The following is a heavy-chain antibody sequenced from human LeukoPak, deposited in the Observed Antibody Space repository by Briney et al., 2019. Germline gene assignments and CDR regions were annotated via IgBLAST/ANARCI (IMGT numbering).Heavy chain of an antibody. CDR3: ARINSSSWYAF. CDR2: MNRNIGDT. Sequence: ASVKVSCKASGYTFTGYYMHWVRQAPGQGLEWVGWMNRNIGDTKYAHKFQARVTMTRDTSISTDYMEVSRLRFNGTAVYFCARINSSSWYAFWGQGTMVIVSS. J-gene: IGHJ4*02. D-gene: IGHD6-13*01. CDR1: GYTFTGYY. V-gene: IGHV1-2*07.